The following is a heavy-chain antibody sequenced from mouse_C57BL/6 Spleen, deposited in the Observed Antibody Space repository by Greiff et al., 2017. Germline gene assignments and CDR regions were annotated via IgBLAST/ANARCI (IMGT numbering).Heavy chain of an antibody. CDR3: ARDYYGSRSYLDY. D-gene: IGHD1-1*01. Sequence: DVMLVESGGGLVKPGGSLKLSCAASGFTFSSYAMSWVRQTPAKRLEWFATISDGGSYTYYPDNVKGRFTISRDNAKNNLYLEMSHLKAEGTAMYYCARDYYGSRSYLDYWGQGTTLTVSS. CDR1: GFTFSSYA. V-gene: IGHV5-4*03. J-gene: IGHJ2*01. CDR2: ISDGGSYT.